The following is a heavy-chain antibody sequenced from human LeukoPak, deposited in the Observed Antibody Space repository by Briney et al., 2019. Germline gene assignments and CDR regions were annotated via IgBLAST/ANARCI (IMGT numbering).Heavy chain of an antibody. CDR3: AREAPRTGAYDY. D-gene: IGHD3/OR15-3a*01. Sequence: PGGSLRRSCAASGFTFSNYWMHWFRQAPGKGLVWVSRINSDGSSTSYADSVKGRFTISRDNAKNTLYLQMNSLRAEDTAVFHCAREAPRTGAYDYWGQGTLVTVSS. CDR2: INSDGSST. CDR1: GFTFSNYW. J-gene: IGHJ4*02. V-gene: IGHV3-74*01.